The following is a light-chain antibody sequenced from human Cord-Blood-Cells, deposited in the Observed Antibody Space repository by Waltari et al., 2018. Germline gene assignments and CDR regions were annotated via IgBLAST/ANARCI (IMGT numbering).Light chain of an antibody. J-gene: IGLJ3*02. CDR1: ALPKQY. CDR3: QSADSSGTYWV. V-gene: IGLV3-25*02. CDR2: KDS. Sequence: SYELTQPTSVSVSPGQTARITCSGDALPKQYAYWYQQKPGQAPVPVIYKDSERPSGIPERFSGSSSGTTVTLTISGVQAEDEADYYCQSADSSGTYWVFGGGTKLTVL.